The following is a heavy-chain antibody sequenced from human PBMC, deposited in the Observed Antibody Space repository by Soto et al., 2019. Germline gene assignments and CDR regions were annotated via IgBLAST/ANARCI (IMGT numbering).Heavy chain of an antibody. J-gene: IGHJ6*02. CDR3: ARPSYSSSRYYGMDV. V-gene: IGHV5-51*01. D-gene: IGHD6-6*01. CDR1: GYSFTSYW. CDR2: IYPGDSDT. Sequence: GESLKISCKGSGYSFTSYWIGWVRQMPGKSLEWMGIIYPGDSDTRYSPSFEGQVTISADKSITTASLQWSSLKASDTAMYYCARPSYSSSRYYGMDVWGQGTTVTVSS.